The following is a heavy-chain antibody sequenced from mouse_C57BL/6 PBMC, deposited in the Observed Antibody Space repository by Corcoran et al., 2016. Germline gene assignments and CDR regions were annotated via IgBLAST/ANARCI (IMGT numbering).Heavy chain of an antibody. CDR2: IYPGSGNT. Sequence: QVQLKQSGAELVRPGASVKLSCKASGYTFTDYYINWVKQRPGQGLEWIARIYPGSGNTYYNEKFKGKATLTAEKSSSTAYMQLSSLTSEDSAVYFWARDSGSTHWYLDVWGKGTTVTVSS. J-gene: IGHJ1*03. V-gene: IGHV1-76*01. D-gene: IGHD1-1*01. CDR1: GYTFTDYY. CDR3: ARDSGSTHWYLDV.